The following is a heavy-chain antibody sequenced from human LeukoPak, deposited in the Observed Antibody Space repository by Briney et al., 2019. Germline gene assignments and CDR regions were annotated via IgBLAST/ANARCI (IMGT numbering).Heavy chain of an antibody. Sequence: GASVKVSCKASGGTFSSYAISWVRQAPGQGLEWMGGIIPIFGTANYAQKFQGRVTITADKSTSTAYMELSSLRSEDTAVYYCARGDYYDSSGYYYEWFDPWGQGTLVTVSS. CDR2: IIPIFGTA. V-gene: IGHV1-69*06. CDR3: ARGDYYDSSGYYYEWFDP. CDR1: GGTFSSYA. J-gene: IGHJ5*02. D-gene: IGHD3-22*01.